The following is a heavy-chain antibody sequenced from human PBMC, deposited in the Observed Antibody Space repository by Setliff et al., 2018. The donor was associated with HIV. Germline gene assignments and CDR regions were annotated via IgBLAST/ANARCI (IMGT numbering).Heavy chain of an antibody. V-gene: IGHV4-39*01. CDR2: IYYSGST. CDR1: GGSISSSSYY. J-gene: IGHJ3*01. CDR3: ASYGGGSENDAFRV. D-gene: IGHD4-17*01. Sequence: LSITCTVYGGSISSSSYYWGLIRQPPGKGLEWIGGIYYSGSTYYNQSLKSRVTISVDTSKNQFSLNVNSVTAADTAVYYCASYGGGSENDAFRVWGQGTMVTVSS.